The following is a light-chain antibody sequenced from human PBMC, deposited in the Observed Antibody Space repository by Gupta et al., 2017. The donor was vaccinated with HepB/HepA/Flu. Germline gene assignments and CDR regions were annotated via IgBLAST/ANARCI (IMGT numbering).Light chain of an antibody. Sequence: QSVFYSSNNKNYLAWYQQKPGPPPKLLIYWASTCEFGVPDRFSGSGSGTVFTLTISSLQAEDVAVSYYQYYYDTPHITFGQGTRLEIK. J-gene: IGKJ5*01. V-gene: IGKV4-1*01. CDR2: WAS. CDR1: QSVFYSSNNKNY. CDR3: QYYYDTPHIT.